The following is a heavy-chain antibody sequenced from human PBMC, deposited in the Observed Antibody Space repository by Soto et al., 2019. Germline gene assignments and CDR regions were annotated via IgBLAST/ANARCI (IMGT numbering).Heavy chain of an antibody. D-gene: IGHD6-6*01. CDR3: AKAKKRYSSSSVYYYYGMDV. Sequence: ASVKVSCKASGGTFSSYAISWVRQAPGQGLEWMGGIIPIFGTANYAQKFQGRVTITADESTSTAYVELSSLRSEDTAVYYCAKAKKRYSSSSVYYYYGMDVWGQGTTVTVSS. J-gene: IGHJ6*02. CDR2: IIPIFGTA. CDR1: GGTFSSYA. V-gene: IGHV1-69*13.